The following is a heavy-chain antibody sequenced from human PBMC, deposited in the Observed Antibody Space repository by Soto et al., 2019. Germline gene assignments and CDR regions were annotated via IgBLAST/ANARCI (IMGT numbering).Heavy chain of an antibody. CDR2: ILSSSSYI. CDR1: GFTFSSYS. V-gene: IGHV3-21*01. D-gene: IGHD6-13*01. Sequence: GGSLRLSCAASGFTFSSYSMNWVRQAPGKGLEWVSSILSSSSYIYYVDSVKGRFTISRDNAKNSLYLQMNSLRAEDTAVYYCAREGIAAAGTFYYYHYMDVWGKGTTVTVSS. J-gene: IGHJ6*03. CDR3: AREGIAAAGTFYYYHYMDV.